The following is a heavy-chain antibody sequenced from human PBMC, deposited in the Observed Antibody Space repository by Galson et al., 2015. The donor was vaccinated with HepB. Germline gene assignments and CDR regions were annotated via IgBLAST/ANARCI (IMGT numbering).Heavy chain of an antibody. CDR2: IDPSDSYT. Sequence: QSGAEVKKPGESLRISCKGSGYSFTSYWISWVRQMPGKGLEWMGRIDPSDSYTNYSPSFQGHVTISADKSISTAYLQWSSLKASDTAMYYCARRRGGPQILVGFDPWGQGTLVTVSS. D-gene: IGHD3-3*01. J-gene: IGHJ5*02. CDR1: GYSFTSYW. CDR3: ARRRGGPQILVGFDP. V-gene: IGHV5-10-1*01.